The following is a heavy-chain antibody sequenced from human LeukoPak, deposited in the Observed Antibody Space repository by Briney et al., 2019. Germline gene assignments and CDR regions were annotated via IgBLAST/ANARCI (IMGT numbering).Heavy chain of an antibody. Sequence: GGSLRLSCAASGFTLRNYWMHWVRQAPGKGLVWVSRINTDGRSTSDADSVKGRFTISRHNAKNTLYLQMNSLRAEDTAVYYCTRDIRGGNSLGPDYWGQGTLVTVSS. CDR3: TRDIRGGNSLGPDY. J-gene: IGHJ4*02. CDR2: INTDGRST. V-gene: IGHV3-74*01. CDR1: GFTLRNYW. D-gene: IGHD1-26*01.